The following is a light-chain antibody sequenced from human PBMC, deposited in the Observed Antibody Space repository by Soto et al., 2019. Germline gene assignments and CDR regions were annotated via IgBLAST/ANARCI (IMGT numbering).Light chain of an antibody. CDR3: QQYGRSPWT. J-gene: IGKJ1*01. Sequence: EIVLTQSPDTLSLSPGDRATVSCRASQTVGASYVAWYQHRPGQAPKFLMYGGSTRATGIPDRFSGSGSGTEFTLTIDSLEPEDFGLYYCQQYGRSPWTFGQGTRVEI. V-gene: IGKV3-20*01. CDR1: QTVGASY. CDR2: GGS.